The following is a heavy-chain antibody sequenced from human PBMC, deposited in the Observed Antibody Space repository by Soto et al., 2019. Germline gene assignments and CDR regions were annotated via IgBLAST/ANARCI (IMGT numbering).Heavy chain of an antibody. J-gene: IGHJ4*02. V-gene: IGHV3-7*01. CDR1: GFTFSTYW. D-gene: IGHD1-26*01. CDR2: LDQDGSEI. Sequence: EVQLVESGGGLVQPGGSLRLSCAASGFTFSTYWMTWVRRHPGKGLVCVANLDQDGSEIYYVDSVRGRFTISRDNATNSLYLQINSLRSEDTAVYYCVCGVNFFVYLGQGTLVTVAP. CDR3: VCGVNFFVY.